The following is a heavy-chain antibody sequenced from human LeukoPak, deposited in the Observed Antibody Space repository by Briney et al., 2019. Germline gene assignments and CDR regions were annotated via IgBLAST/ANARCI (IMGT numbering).Heavy chain of an antibody. Sequence: PSETLSLTCAVYGGSFSGYHWGWIRQPPGKGLEWIGSIYYSGSTYYNASLKSRVTISVDTSKNQFSLNLSSVTAADTAVYYCARDTYYYDSSGYGIDYWGQGTLVTVSS. CDR2: IYYSGST. J-gene: IGHJ4*02. V-gene: IGHV4-34*11. CDR1: GGSFSGYH. D-gene: IGHD3-22*01. CDR3: ARDTYYYDSSGYGIDY.